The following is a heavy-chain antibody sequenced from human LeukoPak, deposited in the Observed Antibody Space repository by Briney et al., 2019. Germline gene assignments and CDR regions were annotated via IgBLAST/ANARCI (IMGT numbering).Heavy chain of an antibody. D-gene: IGHD2-2*01. CDR3: ARDCSSTSCSYYYYYGMDV. V-gene: IGHV1-69*04. CDR1: GGTFSSYA. J-gene: IGHJ6*02. CDR2: IIPILGIA. Sequence: SVKVSCRASGGTFSSYAISWVRQAPGQGLEWMGRIIPILGIANYAQKFQGRVTITADKSTSTAYMELSSLRSEDTAVYYCARDCSSTSCSYYYYYGMDVWGQGTTVTVSS.